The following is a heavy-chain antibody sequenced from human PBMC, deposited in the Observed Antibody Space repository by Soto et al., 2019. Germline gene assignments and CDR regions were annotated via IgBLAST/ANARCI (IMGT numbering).Heavy chain of an antibody. V-gene: IGHV3-15*01. Sequence: EVQLVESGGDLVKPGGCLRLSCTVSGINFITAWMSWFRQVPGKGLEWVGRIKNKVDGGAADYAAPVRGRFTISRDDSRHTLFLQMNSLETDDTAIYYCTADPGDYQDFWGQGTLVTVSS. CDR2: IKNKVDGGAA. CDR3: TADPGDYQDF. CDR1: GINFITAW. J-gene: IGHJ4*02. D-gene: IGHD4-17*01.